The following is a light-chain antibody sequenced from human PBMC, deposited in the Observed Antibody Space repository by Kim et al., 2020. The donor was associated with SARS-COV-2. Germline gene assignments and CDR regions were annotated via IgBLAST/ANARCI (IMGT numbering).Light chain of an antibody. V-gene: IGKV3-20*01. Sequence: LSPGGRATLSWRASQSVTSSFLAWYQQKPGQAPRLLIYGASSRATGIPDRFSGSGSGTDFTLTISRLEPEDFAVYYCHQYDTSPLTFGGGTKVEI. CDR3: HQYDTSPLT. J-gene: IGKJ4*01. CDR1: QSVTSSF. CDR2: GAS.